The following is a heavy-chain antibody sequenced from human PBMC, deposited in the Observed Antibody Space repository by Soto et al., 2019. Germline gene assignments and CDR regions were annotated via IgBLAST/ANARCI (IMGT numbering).Heavy chain of an antibody. CDR1: GYSFTSYW. D-gene: IGHD6-13*01. CDR2: IYPGDSDT. V-gene: IGHV5-51*01. CDR3: ARTSAAGKYYDGMDV. J-gene: IGHJ6*02. Sequence: GESLKISCKGSGYSFTSYWIGWVRQMPGKGLEWMGIIYPGDSDTRYSPSFQGQVTISADKSISTAYLQWSSLRASDTAMYYCARTSAAGKYYDGMDVWGQGTTVTVSS.